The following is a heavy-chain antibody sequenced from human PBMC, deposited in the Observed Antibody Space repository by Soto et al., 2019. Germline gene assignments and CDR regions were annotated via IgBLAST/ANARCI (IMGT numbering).Heavy chain of an antibody. Sequence: KQSQTLSLTCAISGDSVSSNSAAWNWIRQSPSRGLEWLGRTYYRSKWYNDYAVSVKSRITINPDTSKNQFSLQLNSVTPEDTAVYYCARAFRCSGCHAHFDYWGQGTLVTVSS. CDR3: ARAFRCSGCHAHFDY. D-gene: IGHD6-19*01. CDR1: GDSVSSNSAA. V-gene: IGHV6-1*01. J-gene: IGHJ4*02. CDR2: TYYRSKWYN.